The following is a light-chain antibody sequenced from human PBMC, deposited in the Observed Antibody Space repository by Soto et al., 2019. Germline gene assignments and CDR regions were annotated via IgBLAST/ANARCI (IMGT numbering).Light chain of an antibody. V-gene: IGLV2-23*02. CDR2: KVS. CDR1: SSDFGSYHL. Sequence: QSALTQPASVSGCPGGSITISCTGTSSDFGSYHLVSWYQHQSGKAPKLIIYKVSQWPSGVSDRFSASKSGNTASLTISGLQAEDEADYYCCSYAGSNWGYVFGTGTKVTVL. CDR3: CSYAGSNWGYV. J-gene: IGLJ1*01.